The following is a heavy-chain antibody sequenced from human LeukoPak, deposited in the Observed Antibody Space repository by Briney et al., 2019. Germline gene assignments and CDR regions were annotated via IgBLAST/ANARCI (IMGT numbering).Heavy chain of an antibody. Sequence: GRSLRLSCAASGFTFDDYAMHWVRQAPGKGLEWVSGISWNSGSVGYADSVKGRFTISRDNAKNSLYLQMNSLRAEDTALYYCAKEYYGSGSFDYWGQGTLVTVSS. CDR3: AKEYYGSGSFDY. V-gene: IGHV3-9*01. J-gene: IGHJ4*02. CDR2: ISWNSGSV. D-gene: IGHD3-10*01. CDR1: GFTFDDYA.